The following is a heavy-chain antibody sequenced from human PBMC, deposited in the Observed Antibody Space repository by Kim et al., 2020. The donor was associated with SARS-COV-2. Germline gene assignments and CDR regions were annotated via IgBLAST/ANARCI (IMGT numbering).Heavy chain of an antibody. Sequence: SGRTTYNPSLMSRVTISVDTSKNQFSLTLYSVTAADTAVYYCVRDRELNYWGQGTLVTVSS. J-gene: IGHJ4*02. CDR3: VRDRELNY. V-gene: IGHV4-59*01. D-gene: IGHD1-7*01. CDR2: SGRT.